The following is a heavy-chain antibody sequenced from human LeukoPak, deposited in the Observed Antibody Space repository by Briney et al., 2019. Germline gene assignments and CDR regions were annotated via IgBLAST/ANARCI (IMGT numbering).Heavy chain of an antibody. CDR3: ARQSRGGTRCFDY. V-gene: IGHV4-39*01. CDR2: INHSGST. D-gene: IGHD3-16*01. CDR1: GDSISSGDYY. Sequence: SETLSLTCTVSGDSISSGDYYWSWIRQPPGKGLEWIGEINHSGSTNYNPSLKSRVTISVDTSKNQFSLKLSSVTAADTAVYYCARQSRGGTRCFDYWGQGTLVTVSS. J-gene: IGHJ4*02.